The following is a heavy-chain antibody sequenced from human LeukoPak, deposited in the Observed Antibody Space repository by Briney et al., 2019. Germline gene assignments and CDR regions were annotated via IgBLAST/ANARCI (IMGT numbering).Heavy chain of an antibody. V-gene: IGHV3-23*01. D-gene: IGHD3-16*01. CDR1: GFTFSSYG. CDR3: AKSPQAYRHYFDY. J-gene: IGHJ4*02. CDR2: FSGGSGYT. Sequence: PGGSLRLSCAASGFTFSSYGMSWVRQAPGKGLEWVSAFSGGSGYTYYADSVRGRFTISRDISKNTLYLQMNSLRVDDTALYYCAKSPQAYRHYFDYWGQGTLVTVSS.